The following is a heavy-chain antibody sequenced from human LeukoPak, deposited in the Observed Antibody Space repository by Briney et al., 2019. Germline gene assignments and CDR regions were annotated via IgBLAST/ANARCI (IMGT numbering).Heavy chain of an antibody. CDR3: AKTLGYCSGGSCYSGVIDY. J-gene: IGHJ4*02. CDR1: GFTFSTYG. D-gene: IGHD2-15*01. CDR2: ISGSGGST. V-gene: IGHV3-23*01. Sequence: PGGSLRLSCEASGFTFSTYGMSWVRQAPGKGLEWVSAISGSGGSTYYADSMKGRFTISRDNSKNTLYLQMNSLRAEDTAVYYCAKTLGYCSGGSCYSGVIDYWGQGTLVTVSS.